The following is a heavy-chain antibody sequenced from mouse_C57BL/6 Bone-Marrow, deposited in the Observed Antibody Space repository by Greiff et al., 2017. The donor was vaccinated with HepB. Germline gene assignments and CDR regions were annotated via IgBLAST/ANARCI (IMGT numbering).Heavy chain of an antibody. CDR1: GYAFSSSW. V-gene: IGHV1-82*01. CDR3: ARHYEGY. D-gene: IGHD1-1*01. CDR2: IYPGDGDT. Sequence: QVQLKESGPELVKPGASVKISCKASGYAFSSSWMNWVKQRPGKGLEWIGRIYPGDGDTNYNGKFKGKATLTADKSSSPAYMQLSSLTSEDSAVYFCARHYEGYWGQGTTLTVSS. J-gene: IGHJ2*01.